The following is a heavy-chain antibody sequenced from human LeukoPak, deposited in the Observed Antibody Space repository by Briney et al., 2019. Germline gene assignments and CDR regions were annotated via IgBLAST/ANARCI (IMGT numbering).Heavy chain of an antibody. CDR2: IIPIFGTA. J-gene: IGHJ6*03. CDR3: ARGSGTSVRPYYYYYMDV. Sequence: EASVKVSCKASGGTFSSYAISWVRQAPGQGLEWMGGIIPIFGTANYAQKFQGRVTITADESTSTAYMELSSLRSEDTAVYYCARGSGTSVRPYYYYYMDVWGKGTTVTVSS. V-gene: IGHV1-69*01. CDR1: GGTFSSYA. D-gene: IGHD3-10*01.